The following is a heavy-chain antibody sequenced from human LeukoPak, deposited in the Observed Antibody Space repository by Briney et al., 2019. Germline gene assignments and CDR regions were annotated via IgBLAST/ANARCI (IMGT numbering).Heavy chain of an antibody. CDR1: GFSISSYW. V-gene: IGHV3-7*01. J-gene: IGHJ3*02. CDR2: IKKQGSEK. Sequence: GGSLRLPCEASGFSISSYWMTWVRQAPGKGLEWVANIKKQGSEKYYVDSVKGRFTIARDNAKNSLYLQMNNLRAEDTAMYYCVRHAYYVFDIWGQGTMVTVSS. CDR3: VRHAYYVFDI. D-gene: IGHD3-10*01.